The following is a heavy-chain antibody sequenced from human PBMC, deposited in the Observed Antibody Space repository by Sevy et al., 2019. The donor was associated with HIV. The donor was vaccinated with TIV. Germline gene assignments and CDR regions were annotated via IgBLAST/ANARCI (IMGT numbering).Heavy chain of an antibody. J-gene: IGHJ6*02. CDR1: GYTFTGDY. V-gene: IGHV1-2*06. Sequence: ASVKVSYKASGYTFTGDYLHWVRQAPGQGLEWMGRVYPKSGGTNYAQKFQGRVTMTRDTSISTAYMELSRLRSDDTAVYYCVRDAGGGTTNSGMDVWGQGTTVTVSS. D-gene: IGHD1-7*01. CDR2: VYPKSGGT. CDR3: VRDAGGGTTNSGMDV.